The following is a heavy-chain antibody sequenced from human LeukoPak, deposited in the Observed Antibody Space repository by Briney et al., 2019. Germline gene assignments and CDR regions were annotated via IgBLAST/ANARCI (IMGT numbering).Heavy chain of an antibody. CDR3: ARGPLVVRGVIGGTLDY. D-gene: IGHD3-10*01. CDR2: INHSGST. CDR1: GGAFSGYY. Sequence: SETLSLTCAVYGGAFSGYYWSWIRQPPGKGLEWIGEINHSGSTNYNPSLKSRVTISVDTSKNQFSLKMSSVTAADTAVYYCARGPLVVRGVIGGTLDYWGQGTLVTVSS. V-gene: IGHV4-34*01. J-gene: IGHJ4*02.